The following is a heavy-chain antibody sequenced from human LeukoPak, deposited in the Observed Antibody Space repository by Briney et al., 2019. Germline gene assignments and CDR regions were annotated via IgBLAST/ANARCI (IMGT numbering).Heavy chain of an antibody. CDR2: IYSGGST. J-gene: IGHJ6*02. V-gene: IGHV3-53*01. CDR1: GFTVSSNY. Sequence: GGSLRLSCAASGFTVSSNYMSWVRQAPGKGLEWVSVIYSGGSTYYADPVKGRFTISRDNSKNTLYLQMNSLRAEDTAVYYCARGGCISCYPGYYYYGMDVWGQGTTVTVSS. D-gene: IGHD2-2*01. CDR3: ARGGCISCYPGYYYYGMDV.